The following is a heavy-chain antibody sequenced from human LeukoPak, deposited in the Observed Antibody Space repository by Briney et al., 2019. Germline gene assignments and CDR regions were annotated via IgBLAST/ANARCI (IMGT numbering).Heavy chain of an antibody. CDR3: ARGNYDFWSGYQYDWFDP. Sequence: ASVKVSCKASGYTFTSYDINCVRQATGQGLEWMGWMNPNSGNTGYAQKFQGRVTMTRNTSINTAYMELSSLRSEDTAVYYCARGNYDFWSGYQYDWFDPWGQGTLVTVSS. J-gene: IGHJ5*02. D-gene: IGHD3-3*01. CDR2: MNPNSGNT. CDR1: GYTFTSYD. V-gene: IGHV1-8*01.